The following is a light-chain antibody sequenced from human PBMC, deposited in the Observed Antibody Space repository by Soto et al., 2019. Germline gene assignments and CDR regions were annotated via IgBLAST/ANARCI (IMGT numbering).Light chain of an antibody. CDR1: SSDVGGYNY. V-gene: IGLV2-14*01. J-gene: IGLJ1*01. CDR3: SSYTSRGTLV. CDR2: EVT. Sequence: QSALTQPASVSGSPGQSITISCTGTSSDVGGYNYVSWYQQHPGKAPKLMIYEVTNRPSGVSNRFSGSKYDSTASLTISGLQAEDEATYYCSSYTSRGTLVFGTGTKLTVL.